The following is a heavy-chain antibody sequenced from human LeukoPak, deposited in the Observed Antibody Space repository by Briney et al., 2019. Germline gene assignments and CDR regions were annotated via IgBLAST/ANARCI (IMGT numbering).Heavy chain of an antibody. CDR1: GYTFTGYY. Sequence: ASVNVSCKASGYTFTGYYMHWVRQAPGQGLEWMGWINPNSGGTNYAQKFQGWVTMTRDTTISTAYMELSRLRSDDTAVYYCARDRDSSGYNFDHWGQGTLVTVSS. CDR2: INPNSGGT. D-gene: IGHD6-19*01. J-gene: IGHJ4*02. V-gene: IGHV1-2*04. CDR3: ARDRDSSGYNFDH.